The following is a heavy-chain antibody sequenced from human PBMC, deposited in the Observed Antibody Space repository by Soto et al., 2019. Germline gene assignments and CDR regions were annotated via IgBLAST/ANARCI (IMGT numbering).Heavy chain of an antibody. CDR3: ARLHPEYYDFWSGYFHNWFDP. J-gene: IGHJ5*02. Sequence: SVKVSCKASGGTFSSYAISWVRQAPGQGLEWMGGIIPIFGTANYAQKFQGRVTITADKSTSTAYMELSSLRSEDTAVYYCARLHPEYYDFWSGYFHNWFDPWGQGTLVTVSS. V-gene: IGHV1-69*06. D-gene: IGHD3-3*01. CDR2: IIPIFGTA. CDR1: GGTFSSYA.